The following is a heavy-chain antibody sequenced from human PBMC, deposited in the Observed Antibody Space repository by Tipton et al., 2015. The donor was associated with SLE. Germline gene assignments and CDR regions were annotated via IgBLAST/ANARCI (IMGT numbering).Heavy chain of an antibody. CDR1: GFTVSSNY. J-gene: IGHJ1*01. Sequence: SLRLSCAASGFTVSSNYMSWVRQAPGKGLEWVSVIYSGGSTYYADSVKGRFTISRDNSKNTLYLQMNSLRAEDTAVYYCARDLSIAVAADFQHWGQGTLVTVSS. D-gene: IGHD6-19*01. CDR2: IYSGGST. CDR3: ARDLSIAVAADFQH. V-gene: IGHV3-53*01.